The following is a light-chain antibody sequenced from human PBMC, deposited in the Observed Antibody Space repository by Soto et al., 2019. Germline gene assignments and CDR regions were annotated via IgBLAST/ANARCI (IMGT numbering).Light chain of an antibody. Sequence: QSVLTQPPSASGTPGQRVTISCSGSNSNIGSNTVNWYQQLPGTAPKLLIYYDNLRPSGVPDRISGSKSGTSASLAISGLQSDDEADYYCQQYNSWPLTFGGGTK. CDR2: YDN. V-gene: IGLV1-44*01. J-gene: IGLJ2*01. CDR3: QQYNSWPLT. CDR1: NSNIGSNT.